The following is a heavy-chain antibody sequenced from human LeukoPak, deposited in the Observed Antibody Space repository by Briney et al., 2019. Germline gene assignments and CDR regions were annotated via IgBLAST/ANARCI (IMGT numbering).Heavy chain of an antibody. CDR1: GFSFISYG. V-gene: IGHV3-30*18. Sequence: PGGSLRLSCAASGFSFISYGMHWVRQAPGKALEWVGVISDDGRRKDYADSVKGRFTTSRDNSKDTLYLQMNSLRAEDTAVYYCAKRPSDYGDYVSYFDYWGQGTLVTVSS. D-gene: IGHD4-17*01. CDR2: ISDDGRRK. J-gene: IGHJ4*02. CDR3: AKRPSDYGDYVSYFDY.